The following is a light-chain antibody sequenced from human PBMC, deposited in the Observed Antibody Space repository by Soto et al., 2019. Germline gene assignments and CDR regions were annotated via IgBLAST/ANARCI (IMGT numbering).Light chain of an antibody. CDR1: QSVSSSY. Sequence: EIVLTQSPGTLSLSPGERATLSCRASQSVSSSYLAWYQQKPGQAPRLLIYGASNRATGIQDRFSGSGSGTDFTLTIRRLEPEDFAVYYCQQYGSSPITLGQGTRLEIK. J-gene: IGKJ5*01. CDR3: QQYGSSPIT. V-gene: IGKV3-20*01. CDR2: GAS.